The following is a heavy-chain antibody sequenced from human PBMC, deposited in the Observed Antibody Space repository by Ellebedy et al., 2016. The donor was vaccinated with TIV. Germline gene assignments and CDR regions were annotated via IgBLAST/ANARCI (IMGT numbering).Heavy chain of an antibody. V-gene: IGHV3-48*04. J-gene: IGHJ6*02. Sequence: GGSLRLSXAASGFTFSSYSMNWVRQAPGKGLEWVSSISSSSSTIYYADSVKGRFTISRDNAKNSLYLQMNSLRAEDTAVYYCASRGGEVATIFYYYGMDVWGQGTTVTVSS. CDR1: GFTFSSYS. D-gene: IGHD5-12*01. CDR3: ASRGGEVATIFYYYGMDV. CDR2: ISSSSSTI.